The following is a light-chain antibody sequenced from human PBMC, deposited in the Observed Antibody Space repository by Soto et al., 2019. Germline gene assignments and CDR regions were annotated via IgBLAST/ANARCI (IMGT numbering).Light chain of an antibody. CDR1: QSFTTSQ. CDR2: GAS. J-gene: IGKJ1*01. V-gene: IGKV3-20*01. CDR3: QQYASSPRT. Sequence: EIVLTQSPGTLSLSPGERATLFCRASQSFTTSQLAWYQQRPGQAPRVLIFGASRRATGISDRFSGSGSGTDFTLTISRLEPEDSAVYSCQQYASSPRTFGQGTTVEIK.